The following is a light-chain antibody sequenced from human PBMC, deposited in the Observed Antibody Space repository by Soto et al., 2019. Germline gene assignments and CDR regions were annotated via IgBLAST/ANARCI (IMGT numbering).Light chain of an antibody. V-gene: IGKV3-20*01. CDR3: QQFDDSVT. CDR2: GAS. CDR1: QSVRNNY. J-gene: IGKJ5*01. Sequence: EIVLTRSPGALSLSPGERATLSCRASQSVRNNYLAWYQQKPGQAPRLLMYGASDRATGTPGRFSGSGSGTDFTLTISGLEPEDSAVYYCQQFDDSVTFGQGTRLEIK.